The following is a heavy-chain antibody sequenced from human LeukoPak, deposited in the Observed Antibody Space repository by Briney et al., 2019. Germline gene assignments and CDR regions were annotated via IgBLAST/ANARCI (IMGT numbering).Heavy chain of an antibody. CDR3: ARASSYGDFGSFDP. Sequence: GGSLRLYCAASGFTFSSYSMTWVRQAPGRGLEWVSSISSSSYIYYADSVKGRFTISRDNSKNTLYLQMNSLRAEDTAVYYCARASSYGDFGSFDPWGQGTLVTVSS. J-gene: IGHJ5*02. CDR1: GFTFSSYS. V-gene: IGHV3-21*01. D-gene: IGHD4-17*01. CDR2: ISSSSYI.